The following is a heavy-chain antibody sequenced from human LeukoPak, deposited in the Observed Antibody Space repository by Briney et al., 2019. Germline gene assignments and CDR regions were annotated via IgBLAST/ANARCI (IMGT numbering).Heavy chain of an antibody. CDR3: ARAPSSGWYAGAFDI. Sequence: SETLSLTCTVSGGSISSYYWSWIRQPPGKGLEWIGYIYYSGSTNYNPSLKSRVTISVDTSKNQFSLKLSSVTAADTAVYYCARAPSSGWYAGAFDIWGQGTMVTVSS. CDR1: GGSISSYY. D-gene: IGHD6-19*01. V-gene: IGHV4-59*01. CDR2: IYYSGST. J-gene: IGHJ3*02.